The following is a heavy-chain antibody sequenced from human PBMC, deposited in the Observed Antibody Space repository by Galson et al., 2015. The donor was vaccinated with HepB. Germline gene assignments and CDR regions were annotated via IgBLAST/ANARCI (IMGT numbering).Heavy chain of an antibody. CDR3: AKVAALSGKSHSDFDY. CDR1: GFIFSSFA. J-gene: IGHJ4*02. V-gene: IGHV3-23*01. Sequence: SLRLSCAASGFIFSSFAMSWVRQPPGKGLEWVSAISSSGGPTYYADSVKGRFTISRDNSKNTLSLQMNSLRAEDTAVYYCAKVAALSGKSHSDFDYWGQGTLVTVSS. CDR2: ISSSGGPT. D-gene: IGHD1-26*01.